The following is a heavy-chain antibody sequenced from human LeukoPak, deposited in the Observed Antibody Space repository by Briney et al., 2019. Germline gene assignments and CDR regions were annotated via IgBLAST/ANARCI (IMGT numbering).Heavy chain of an antibody. CDR1: GFTFSSYA. Sequence: GGSLRLSCAASGFTFSSYAMSWVRQAPGKGLEWVSAISGSGGSTYYADSVKGRFTISRDNSKNTLYLQMNSLRAEDTAVYYCAIGEGYLDYYGMDVWGQGTTVTVSS. V-gene: IGHV3-23*01. D-gene: IGHD5-24*01. CDR3: AIGEGYLDYYGMDV. CDR2: ISGSGGST. J-gene: IGHJ6*02.